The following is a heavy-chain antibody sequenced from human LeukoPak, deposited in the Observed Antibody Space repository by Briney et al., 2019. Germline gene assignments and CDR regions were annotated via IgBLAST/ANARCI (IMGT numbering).Heavy chain of an antibody. J-gene: IGHJ5*02. Sequence: SETLSLTCTVSGGSISSSSYYWGWIRQPPGKGLEWIGRIYYSGSTYYNPSLKSRVTISVDTSKIQFSLKLSSVTAADTAVYYCARHLVGFGEANSLDDNWFDPWGQGTLVTVSS. CDR3: ARHLVGFGEANSLDDNWFDP. CDR1: GGSISSSSYY. D-gene: IGHD3-10*01. V-gene: IGHV4-39*01. CDR2: IYYSGST.